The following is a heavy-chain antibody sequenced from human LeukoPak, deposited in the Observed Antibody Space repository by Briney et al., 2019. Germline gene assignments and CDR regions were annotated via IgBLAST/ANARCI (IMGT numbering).Heavy chain of an antibody. CDR3: ARGATYYYDSSGYSTDY. V-gene: IGHV1-24*01. CDR2: FDPEDGET. D-gene: IGHD3-22*01. CDR1: GYTLTELS. J-gene: IGHJ4*02. Sequence: ASVKVSCKVSGYTLTELSMHWVRQAPGKGLEWMGGFDPEDGETIYAQKFQGRVTMTEDTSTDTAYMELSSLRSEDTAVYYCARGATYYYDSSGYSTDYWGQGTLVTVSS.